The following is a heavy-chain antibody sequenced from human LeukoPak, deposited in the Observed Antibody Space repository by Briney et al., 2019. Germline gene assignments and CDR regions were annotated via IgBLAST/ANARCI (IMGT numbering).Heavy chain of an antibody. CDR3: ARSYYDFWSGYYY. Sequence: EASVKVSCKASGGTFSSYAINWVRQAPGQGLEWMGGIIPIFGTANYAQKFQGRVTITTDESTSTAYMELSSLTSEDTAVYYCARSYYDFWSGYYYWGQGTLVTVSS. V-gene: IGHV1-69*05. CDR2: IIPIFGTA. D-gene: IGHD3-3*01. J-gene: IGHJ4*02. CDR1: GGTFSSYA.